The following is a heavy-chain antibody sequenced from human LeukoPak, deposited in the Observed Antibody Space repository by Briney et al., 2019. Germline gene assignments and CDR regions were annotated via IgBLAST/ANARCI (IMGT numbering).Heavy chain of an antibody. Sequence: ASVKVSCKASGYTFTSYYMHWVRQAPGQGLEWMGLINPSGGSTSYAQKFQGRVTMTRDTSTSTVYMELSSLRSEDTAVYYCARCPDIVVVPAATPFDYWGQGTLVTVSS. D-gene: IGHD2-2*01. CDR3: ARCPDIVVVPAATPFDY. CDR2: INPSGGST. J-gene: IGHJ4*02. V-gene: IGHV1-46*01. CDR1: GYTFTSYY.